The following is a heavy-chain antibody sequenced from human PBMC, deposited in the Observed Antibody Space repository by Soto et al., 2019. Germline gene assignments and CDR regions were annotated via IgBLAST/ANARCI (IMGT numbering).Heavy chain of an antibody. Sequence: QVQLVQSGAEVKKPGSSVKVPCKASGGTVSYYTIGWVRQAPGQGLEWMGRIIPILGIANYAQKFQGRVTITADKSTSTVYMELSSLRSEDTAVYYCASNYGGNSYWGQGTLFTVSS. V-gene: IGHV1-69*02. CDR2: IIPILGIA. CDR3: ASNYGGNSY. J-gene: IGHJ4*02. CDR1: GGTVSYYT. D-gene: IGHD4-17*01.